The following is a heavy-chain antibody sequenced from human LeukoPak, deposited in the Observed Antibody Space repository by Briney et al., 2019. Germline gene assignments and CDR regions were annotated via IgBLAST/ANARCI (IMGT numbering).Heavy chain of an antibody. V-gene: IGHV3-21*01. CDR1: VFTFISYG. CDR2: INGSGGGT. CDR3: ARGPH. J-gene: IGHJ4*02. Sequence: PRGSLRLSCAASVFTFISYGMSWVRQAPGKGLEWVSSINGSGGGTSYADSVKGRFTISRDNAKNSVYLQMNSLRTEDTAVYYCARGPHWGQGTLVTVSS.